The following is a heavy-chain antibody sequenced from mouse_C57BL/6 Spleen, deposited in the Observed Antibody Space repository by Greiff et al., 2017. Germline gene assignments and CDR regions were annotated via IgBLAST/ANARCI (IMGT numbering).Heavy chain of an antibody. CDR2: INPSSGYT. CDR3: ARSVIYYDYGEGLYYFDY. D-gene: IGHD2-4*01. CDR1: GYTFTSYT. J-gene: IGHJ2*01. Sequence: QVQLQQSGAELARPGASVKMSCKASGYTFTSYTMHWVKQRPGQGLEWIGYINPSSGYTKYNQKFKDKATLTADKSSSTAYMQLSSLTSEDSAVYYCARSVIYYDYGEGLYYFDYWGQGTTLTVSS. V-gene: IGHV1-4*01.